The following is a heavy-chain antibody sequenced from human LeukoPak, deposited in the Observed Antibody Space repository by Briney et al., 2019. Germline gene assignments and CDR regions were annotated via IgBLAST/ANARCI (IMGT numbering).Heavy chain of an antibody. CDR2: IKQDGSEK. J-gene: IGHJ4*02. V-gene: IGHV3-7*01. Sequence: GGSLRLSCAASGFTFRNHAMNWVRQAPGKGLEWVANIKQDGSEKYYVDSVKGRFTISRDNAKNSLYLQMNSLRAEDTAVYYCARVMVYAYFDYWGQGTLVTVSS. D-gene: IGHD2-8*01. CDR1: GFTFRNHA. CDR3: ARVMVYAYFDY.